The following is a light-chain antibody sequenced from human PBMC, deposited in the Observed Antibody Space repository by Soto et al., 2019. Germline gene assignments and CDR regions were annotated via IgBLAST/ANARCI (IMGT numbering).Light chain of an antibody. Sequence: DIHMTQYPSTLYASVGDRVPISCRASQNIFTYLAWYQQKPGKAPKLLIFDASTLQSGVPPRFSGSGSGTEFTLTISILQPDDFATYYCQHYTLYSASFGPGTKV. CDR2: DAS. J-gene: IGKJ1*01. CDR3: QHYTLYSAS. V-gene: IGKV1-5*01. CDR1: QNIFTY.